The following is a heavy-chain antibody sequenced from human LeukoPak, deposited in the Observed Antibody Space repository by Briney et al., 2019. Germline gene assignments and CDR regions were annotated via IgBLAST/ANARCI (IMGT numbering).Heavy chain of an antibody. CDR1: GYTFTSYA. CDR3: AREKEELIAAFGY. CDR2: INTNTGNP. Sequence: ASVTVSCNASGYTFTSYAMNWVRQAPGQGLEWMGWINTNTGNPTYAQGFTGRFVFSLDTSVSTAYLQISSLKAEDTAVYYCAREKEELIAAFGYWGQGTLVTVSS. J-gene: IGHJ4*02. V-gene: IGHV7-4-1*02. D-gene: IGHD6-13*01.